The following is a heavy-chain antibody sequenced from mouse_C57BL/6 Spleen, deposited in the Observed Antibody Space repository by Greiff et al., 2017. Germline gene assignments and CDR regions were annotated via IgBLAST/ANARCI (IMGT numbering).Heavy chain of an antibody. J-gene: IGHJ2*01. D-gene: IGHD1-1*01. Sequence: QVQLQQPGAELVRPGSSVKLSCKASGYTFTSYWMDWVKQRPGQGLEWIGNIYPSDSETHYNQKFKDKATLAVDKSSSTAYMQLSSLTSEDSAVYYCASSITTVVARGSDYWGQGTTLTVSA. CDR2: IYPSDSET. CDR1: GYTFTSYW. V-gene: IGHV1-61*01. CDR3: ASSITTVVARGSDY.